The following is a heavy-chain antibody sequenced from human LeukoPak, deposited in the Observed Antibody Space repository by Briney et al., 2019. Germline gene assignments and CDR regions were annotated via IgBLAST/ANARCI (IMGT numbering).Heavy chain of an antibody. J-gene: IGHJ3*01. Sequence: SETLSLTCTVSGGSISNNYWSWIRQPPEKGLEWIGYIYDSGSTNYNPSLKRRLTISVDTSKNQFSLKLSSVTAADSAVYYCGRSYGDYITGAYAFDVWGQGTMVTVSS. CDR1: GGSISNNY. CDR3: GRSYGDYITGAYAFDV. CDR2: IYDSGST. D-gene: IGHD4-17*01. V-gene: IGHV4-59*08.